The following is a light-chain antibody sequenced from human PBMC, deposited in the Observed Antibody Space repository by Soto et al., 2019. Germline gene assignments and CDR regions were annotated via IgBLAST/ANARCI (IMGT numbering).Light chain of an antibody. J-gene: IGKJ1*01. CDR1: QSISSW. CDR3: QQHSTYMWA. CDR2: DGS. V-gene: IGKV1-5*01. Sequence: DIQMTQSPSTLSASVGDRVTITCRASQSISSWFAWYQQKPGKAPKLLIYDGSTLESGAPSRFSGSGSGTEFTLTISSLQPDDFATYYRQQHSTYMWAFGQGTKVEIK.